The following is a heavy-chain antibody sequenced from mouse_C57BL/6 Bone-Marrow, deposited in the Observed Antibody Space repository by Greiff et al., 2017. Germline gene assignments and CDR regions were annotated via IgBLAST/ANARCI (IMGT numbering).Heavy chain of an antibody. J-gene: IGHJ4*01. CDR2: INPSSGYT. CDR3: ARHGRYAMDY. Sequence: QVQLQQSGAELAKPGASVKLSCKASGYTFTSYWMHWVKQRPGQGLEWIGYINPSSGYTKYNQKFKDKATLTADKSSSTVYMELSRLTSEDSAVYFCARHGRYAMDYWGQGTSVTGSS. CDR1: GYTFTSYW. V-gene: IGHV1-7*01.